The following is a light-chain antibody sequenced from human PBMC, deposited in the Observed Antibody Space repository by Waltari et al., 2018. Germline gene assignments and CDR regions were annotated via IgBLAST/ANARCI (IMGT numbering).Light chain of an antibody. J-gene: IGKJ2*01. CDR1: QSISSW. CDR3: QQYNSYPYT. Sequence: DIQMTQSPSTLSASVGDRVTITCRASQSISSWLAWYQQKPGKAPKLLIYKASSLESGIPSRFSGSGSGTEFTLAISSLQPDDFATYFCQQYNSYPYTFGQGTKLEIK. CDR2: KAS. V-gene: IGKV1-5*03.